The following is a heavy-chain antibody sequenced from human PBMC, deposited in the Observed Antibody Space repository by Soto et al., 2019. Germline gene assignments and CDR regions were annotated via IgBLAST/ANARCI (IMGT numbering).Heavy chain of an antibody. CDR3: ARGGYTSSWYY. V-gene: IGHV1-2*02. CDR2: MNPNSGGT. Sequence: ASVKVSCKASGYTLTGYYIHWVRQAPGQGLEWMGWMNPNSGGTSYVQKFQGRVTMTRDTSINTAFMELTTLRSDDTAVYYCARGGYTSSWYYWGQGTLVTVSS. D-gene: IGHD6-13*01. CDR1: GYTLTGYY. J-gene: IGHJ4*02.